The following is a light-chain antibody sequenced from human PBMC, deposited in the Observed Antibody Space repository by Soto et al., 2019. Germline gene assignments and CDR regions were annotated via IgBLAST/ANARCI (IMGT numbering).Light chain of an antibody. CDR3: QQSYNTPWT. CDR2: KAS. Sequence: DIQMTQSPSTLSGSVGDRVTITCRASQTISSWLAWYQQKPGKAPKLLIYKASTLKSGVPSRFSGSGSRTEFPLTISSLQPDDCATYYCQQSYNTPWTFGQGPKVDI. J-gene: IGKJ1*01. CDR1: QTISSW. V-gene: IGKV1-5*03.